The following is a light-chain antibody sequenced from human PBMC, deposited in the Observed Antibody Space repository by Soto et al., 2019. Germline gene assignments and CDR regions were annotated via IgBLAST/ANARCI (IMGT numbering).Light chain of an antibody. CDR3: QQFDDYPFT. CDR1: QTISIF. J-gene: IGKJ3*01. CDR2: AAS. Sequence: DIQMTQSPSSLSASVGDRVTITCRASQTISIFLNWYQQKPGKAPKLLIYAASSLQSGVPSRFSGSGSGTDFTLTVSSLQPEDFATYYCQQFDDYPFTFGPGTKVDIK. V-gene: IGKV1-39*01.